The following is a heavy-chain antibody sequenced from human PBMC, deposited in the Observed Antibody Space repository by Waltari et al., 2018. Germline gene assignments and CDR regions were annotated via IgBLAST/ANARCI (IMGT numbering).Heavy chain of an antibody. CDR2: SNPDSGGT. Sequence: QVQLVQSGAEVKKPGASVTVSCKASGYTFTGYYMHWVRQAPGQGLEWMGWSNPDSGGTNYAQKVQGRVTITRYTSISTAYMEVSSLRSDDTAVYYCARGGRAAIGVIDYWGQGTLVTVSS. V-gene: IGHV1-2*02. D-gene: IGHD5-12*01. J-gene: IGHJ4*02. CDR3: ARGGRAAIGVIDY. CDR1: GYTFTGYY.